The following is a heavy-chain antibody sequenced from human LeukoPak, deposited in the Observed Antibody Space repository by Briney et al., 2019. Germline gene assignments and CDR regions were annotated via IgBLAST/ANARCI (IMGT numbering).Heavy chain of an antibody. CDR2: INHSGST. V-gene: IGHV4-34*01. Sequence: ASETLSLTCAVYGGSFSGYYWSWIRQPPGKGLEWIGEINHSGSTNYNPSLKSRVTISVDTSKNQLSLKLSSVTAADTAVYYCARVTLPTYYYGSGSYYNPAFDYWGQGTLVTVSS. J-gene: IGHJ4*02. D-gene: IGHD3-10*01. CDR3: ARVTLPTYYYGSGSYYNPAFDY. CDR1: GGSFSGYY.